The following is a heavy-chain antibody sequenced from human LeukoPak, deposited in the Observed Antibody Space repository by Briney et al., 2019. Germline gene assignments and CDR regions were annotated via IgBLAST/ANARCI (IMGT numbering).Heavy chain of an antibody. CDR1: GGSISSSTYY. J-gene: IGHJ4*02. D-gene: IGHD1-26*01. V-gene: IGHV4-39*01. CDR2: IYYSGST. CDR3: ASLRERSYYARGFDY. Sequence: SETLSLTCTVSGGSISSSTYYWGWIRQPPGKGLEWIGSIYYSGSTYYNPSLKSRVTISVDTSKNQFSLKLSSVTAADTAVYYCASLRERSYYARGFDYWGQGTLVTVSS.